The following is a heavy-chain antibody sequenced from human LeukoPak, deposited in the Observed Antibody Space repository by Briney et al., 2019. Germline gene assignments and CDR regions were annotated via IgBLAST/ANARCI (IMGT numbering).Heavy chain of an antibody. CDR2: INAGNGNT. CDR1: GYTLTSYD. Sequence: ASVKVSCMASGYTLTSYDMHWVRQAPGQRLEWMGWINAGNGNTKYSQKFQGRVTITRDTSASTAYMELSSLRSEDTAVYYCARGLRYFDWLFMDYWGQGTLVTVSS. CDR3: ARGLRYFDWLFMDY. D-gene: IGHD3-9*01. V-gene: IGHV1-3*01. J-gene: IGHJ4*02.